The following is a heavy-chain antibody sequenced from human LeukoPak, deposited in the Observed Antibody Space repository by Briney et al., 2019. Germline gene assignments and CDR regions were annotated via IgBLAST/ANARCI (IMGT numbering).Heavy chain of an antibody. D-gene: IGHD4-23*01. CDR2: IYYSGGT. Sequence: SETLSLTCTVSGGSVSSHYWSWIRQPPGKGLEWIGYIYYSGGTNYNPSLKSRVTISLDTSKNQFSLKLSSVTAADTAVYYCARGGGNEFDYWGQGTLVAVSS. J-gene: IGHJ4*02. CDR1: GGSVSSHY. CDR3: ARGGGNEFDY. V-gene: IGHV4-59*02.